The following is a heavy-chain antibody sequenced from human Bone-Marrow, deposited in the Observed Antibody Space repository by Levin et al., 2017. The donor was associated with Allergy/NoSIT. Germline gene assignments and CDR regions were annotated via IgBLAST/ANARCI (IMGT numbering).Heavy chain of an antibody. D-gene: IGHD6-6*01. CDR3: ARDQPYSSSFSSRYYGMDV. J-gene: IGHJ6*02. V-gene: IGHV4-59*01. Sequence: SETLSLTCTVSGGSISSYYWSWIRQPPGKGLEWIGYIYYSGSTNYNPSLKSRVTISVDTSKNQFSLKLSSVTAADTAVYYCARDQPYSSSFSSRYYGMDVWGQGTTVTVSS. CDR1: GGSISSYY. CDR2: IYYSGST.